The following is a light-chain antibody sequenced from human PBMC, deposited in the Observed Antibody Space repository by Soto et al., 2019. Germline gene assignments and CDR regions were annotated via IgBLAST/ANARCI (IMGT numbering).Light chain of an antibody. Sequence: EIVFTHSPATLSVCPVDRATLSCRASQTVTTYLAWYQQRPGQAPRLLIYGASNRATGIPARFSGSGSGTDFTLTIDSLEPEDFAVYYCQQRSNWPANFGQGTRLEIK. J-gene: IGKJ5*01. V-gene: IGKV3-11*01. CDR2: GAS. CDR3: QQRSNWPAN. CDR1: QTVTTY.